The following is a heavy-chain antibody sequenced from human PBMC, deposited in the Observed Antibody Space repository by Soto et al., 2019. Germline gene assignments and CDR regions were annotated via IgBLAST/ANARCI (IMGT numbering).Heavy chain of an antibody. CDR2: IWYDGSNK. CDR1: GFTFSSCG. J-gene: IGHJ3*02. Sequence: SLRLSCAASGFTFSSCGMHWVRQAPGKGLEWVAVIWYDGSNKYYADSVKGRFTISRDNSKNTLYLQMNSLRAEDTAVYYCARLLLWFGESDAFDIWGQGTMVTVSS. D-gene: IGHD3-10*01. CDR3: ARLLLWFGESDAFDI. V-gene: IGHV3-33*01.